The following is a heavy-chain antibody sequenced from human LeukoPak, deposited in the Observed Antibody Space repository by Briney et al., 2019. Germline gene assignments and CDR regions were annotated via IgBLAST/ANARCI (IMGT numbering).Heavy chain of an antibody. D-gene: IGHD3-22*01. CDR2: VYYTGRT. J-gene: IGHJ4*02. Sequence: SETLSLTCTVSGDSISSYYWTWIRQPPGRGLEWIGYVYYTGRTNYNPSLESRVTMAVDTSKNQFSLKLNSVTAADTAVYFCAKVRGRYYDTSGYYGFVDVWGQGILVIVSS. V-gene: IGHV4-59*01. CDR1: GDSISSYY. CDR3: AKVRGRYYDTSGYYGFVDV.